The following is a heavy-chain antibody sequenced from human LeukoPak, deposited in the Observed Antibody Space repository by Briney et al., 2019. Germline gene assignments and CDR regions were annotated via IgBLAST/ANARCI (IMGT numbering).Heavy chain of an antibody. J-gene: IGHJ4*02. CDR2: IRSSSSTI. V-gene: IGHV3-48*04. D-gene: IGHD3-10*01. Sequence: GGSLRLSCAASGSTFSSYSMNWVRQAPGKGLEWVSYIRSSSSTIYYADSVKGRFTISRDNAKNSLYLQMNSLRAEDTAVYYCASFFGGTGNYWGQGTLVTVSS. CDR3: ASFFGGTGNY. CDR1: GSTFSSYS.